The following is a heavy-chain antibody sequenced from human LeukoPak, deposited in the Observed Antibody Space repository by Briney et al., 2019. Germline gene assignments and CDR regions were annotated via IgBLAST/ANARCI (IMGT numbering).Heavy chain of an antibody. CDR3: AKDTMGQLVRVFDY. CDR1: GFTVSSNY. D-gene: IGHD6-13*01. V-gene: IGHV3-23*01. J-gene: IGHJ4*02. Sequence: GGSLRLSCAASGFTVSSNYMSWVRQAPGKGLEWVSAISGSGGSTYYADSVKGRFTISRDNSKNTLYLQMNSLRAEDTAVYYCAKDTMGQLVRVFDYWGQGTLVTVSS. CDR2: ISGSGGST.